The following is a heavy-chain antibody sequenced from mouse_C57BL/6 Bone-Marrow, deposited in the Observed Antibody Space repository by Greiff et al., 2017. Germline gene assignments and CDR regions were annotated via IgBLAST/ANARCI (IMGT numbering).Heavy chain of an antibody. Sequence: VKLVESGPGLVAPSQSLSITCTVFGFSLTSYAISWVRQPPGKGLEWLGVIWTGGGTNYNSALKSRLSISKDNSKSQVFLKMNSLQTDDTARYYCARKGDYDYDVLYYYAMDYWGQGTSVTVSS. CDR1: GFSLTSYA. CDR2: IWTGGGT. D-gene: IGHD2-4*01. CDR3: ARKGDYDYDVLYYYAMDY. J-gene: IGHJ4*01. V-gene: IGHV2-9-1*01.